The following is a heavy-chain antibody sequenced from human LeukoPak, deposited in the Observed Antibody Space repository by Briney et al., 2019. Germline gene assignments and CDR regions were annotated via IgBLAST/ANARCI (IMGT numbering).Heavy chain of an antibody. CDR2: VNESGGT. CDR3: ARGQGATVQQVGKNWFDP. Sequence: SETLSLTCAVYIDSFSNYHWNWIRQPPAKGMEWIGEVNESGGTNIRPSLRSRVILSVDTSKNQFTLKLVSVTVADTAIYYCARGQGATVQQVGKNWFDPWGQGTRVTVSS. CDR1: IDSFSNYH. J-gene: IGHJ5*02. D-gene: IGHD1-26*01. V-gene: IGHV4-34*01.